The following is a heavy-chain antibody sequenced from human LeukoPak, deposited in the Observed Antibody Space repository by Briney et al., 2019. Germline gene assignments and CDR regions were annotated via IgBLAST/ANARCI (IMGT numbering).Heavy chain of an antibody. CDR1: GGPLSSYY. V-gene: IGHV4-59*01. J-gene: IGHJ4*02. CDR3: ARCGYCDYGDEVDY. CDR2: ISYSGIT. Sequence: SSETLSLTCTVSGGPLSSYYWSWVRQPPGKGLKWIGYISYSGITNYYPSLKGRVSISIDMSKNQFSLKLSSVTAADTAVYYCARCGYCDYGDEVDYWGQGTLVTVSS. D-gene: IGHD4-17*01.